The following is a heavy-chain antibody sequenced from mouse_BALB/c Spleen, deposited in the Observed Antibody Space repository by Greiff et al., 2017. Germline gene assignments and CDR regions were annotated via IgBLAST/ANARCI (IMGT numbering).Heavy chain of an antibody. CDR1: GYTFTSYV. J-gene: IGHJ3*01. V-gene: IGHV1-14*01. CDR2: INPYNDGT. Sequence: VQLQQSGPELVKPGASVKMSCKASGYTFTSYVMHWVKQKPGQGLEWIEYINPYNDGTKYNEKFKGKATLTSDKSSSTAYMELSSLTSEDSAVYYCARGDYDYDSWFAYWGQGTLVTVSA. D-gene: IGHD2-4*01. CDR3: ARGDYDYDSWFAY.